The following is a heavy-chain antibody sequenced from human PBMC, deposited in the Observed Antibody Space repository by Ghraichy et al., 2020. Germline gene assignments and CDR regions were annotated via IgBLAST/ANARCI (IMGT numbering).Heavy chain of an antibody. Sequence: GGSLRLSCAASGFTFSNAWMNWVRQAPGKGLEWVGRIKSKTDGGTTDYAAPVKGRFTISRDDSKNTLYLQMNSLKTEDTAVYYCTTGPYYYYYGMDVWGQGTTVTVSS. CDR3: TTGPYYYYYGMDV. J-gene: IGHJ6*02. CDR1: GFTFSNAW. V-gene: IGHV3-15*07. CDR2: IKSKTDGGTT.